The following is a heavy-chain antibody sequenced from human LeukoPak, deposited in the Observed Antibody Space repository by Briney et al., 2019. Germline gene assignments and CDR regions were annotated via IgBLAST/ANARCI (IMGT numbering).Heavy chain of an antibody. Sequence: ASVKVSCKASGYTFTSYGISWVRQAPGQGLEWMGWISAYNGNTNYAQKLQGRVTMTTDTSTSTAYMELRSLRSDDTAVYYCARDRTDITGTTLGLFDYWGQGTLVTVSS. CDR2: ISAYNGNT. V-gene: IGHV1-18*01. J-gene: IGHJ4*02. CDR1: GYTFTSYG. CDR3: ARDRTDITGTTLGLFDY. D-gene: IGHD1-7*01.